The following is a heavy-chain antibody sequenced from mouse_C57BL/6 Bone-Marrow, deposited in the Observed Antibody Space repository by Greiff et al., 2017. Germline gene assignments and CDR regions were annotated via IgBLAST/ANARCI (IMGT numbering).Heavy chain of an antibody. CDR1: GYTFTTYP. CDR2: FPPYNDDT. CDR3: ARFYLYGGYFDV. D-gene: IGHD1-1*01. J-gene: IGHJ1*03. Sequence: VQRVESGAELVKPGASVKMSCKASGYTFTTYPIEWMKQNHGQSLEWIGNFPPYNDDTKYTEKFKGTATLTVENSSSTVYLELSRLTSDDSAVYYCARFYLYGGYFDVWGTGTTVTVSS. V-gene: IGHV1-47*01.